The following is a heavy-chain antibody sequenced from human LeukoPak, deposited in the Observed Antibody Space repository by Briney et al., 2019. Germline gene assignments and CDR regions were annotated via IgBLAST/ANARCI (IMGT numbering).Heavy chain of an antibody. CDR3: ARGPAIVVVPAAPQGFDP. Sequence: SETLSLTCTVSGYSISSGYYWGWIRQPPGKGLEWIGSIYHSGSTYYNPSLKSRVTISVDTSKNQFSLKLSSVTAADTAVYYCARGPAIVVVPAAPQGFDPWGQGTLVTVSS. CDR2: IYHSGST. V-gene: IGHV4-38-2*02. J-gene: IGHJ5*02. D-gene: IGHD2-2*01. CDR1: GYSISSGYY.